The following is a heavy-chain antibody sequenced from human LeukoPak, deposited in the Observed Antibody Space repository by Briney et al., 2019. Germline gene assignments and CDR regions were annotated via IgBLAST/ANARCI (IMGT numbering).Heavy chain of an antibody. CDR1: GFTVSSNY. Sequence: GGSLRLSCAVSGFTVSSNYMSWVRQAPGKGLEWVSAISGGSTYYADSVKGRFTISRDNSKNTLYLQMNSLRAEDTAVYYCAKDGGFFWFDYWGQGTLVTVSS. J-gene: IGHJ4*02. CDR3: AKDGGFFWFDY. D-gene: IGHD3-16*01. V-gene: IGHV3-53*01. CDR2: ISGGST.